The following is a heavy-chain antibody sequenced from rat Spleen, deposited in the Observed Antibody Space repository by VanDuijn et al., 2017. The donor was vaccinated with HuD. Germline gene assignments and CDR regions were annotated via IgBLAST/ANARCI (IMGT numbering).Heavy chain of an antibody. CDR2: MWRSGST. Sequence: VQLQESGPGLVQPSETLSLTCTVSGFSLINYSVHWVRQPPGKGLEWVGVMWRSGSTEYNSALKSRLSISRDTSKNHIFLKMNSLQSEDTTTYYCARAPGNGYVMDAWGQGTSVTVSS. CDR3: ARAPGNGYVMDA. V-gene: IGHV2-45*01. CDR1: GFSLINYS. D-gene: IGHD5-1*01. J-gene: IGHJ4*01.